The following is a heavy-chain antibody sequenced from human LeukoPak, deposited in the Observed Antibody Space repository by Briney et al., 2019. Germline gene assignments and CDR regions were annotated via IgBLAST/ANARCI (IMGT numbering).Heavy chain of an antibody. V-gene: IGHV3-33*06. D-gene: IGHD6-13*01. Sequence: QPGRSLRLSCAASGFTFSSYGMHWVRQAPGKGLEWVAVIWYDGSNKYYADSVKGRFTISRDNSKNTLYLQMNSLRAEGTAVYYCAKSRYSSSWYYFDYWGQGTLVTVSS. CDR3: AKSRYSSSWYYFDY. J-gene: IGHJ4*02. CDR1: GFTFSSYG. CDR2: IWYDGSNK.